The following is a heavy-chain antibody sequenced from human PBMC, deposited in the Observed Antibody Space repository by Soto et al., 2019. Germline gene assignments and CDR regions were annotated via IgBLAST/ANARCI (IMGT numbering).Heavy chain of an antibody. V-gene: IGHV3-23*01. CDR3: ARDHYYGSGSYYAPFDY. Sequence: PGGSLRLSCAVSGLTFSSYAMSWVRQGPGKGLEWVSTISGSGGSTYYADSVKGRFTISRDNSKNTLYLQMNSLRAEDTAVYYCARDHYYGSGSYYAPFDYWGQGTLVTVSS. CDR2: ISGSGGST. D-gene: IGHD3-10*01. CDR1: GLTFSSYA. J-gene: IGHJ4*02.